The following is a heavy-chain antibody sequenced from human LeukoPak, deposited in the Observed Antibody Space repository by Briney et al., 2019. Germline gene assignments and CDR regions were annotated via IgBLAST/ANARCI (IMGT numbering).Heavy chain of an antibody. CDR2: IKTDGSIT. CDR3: ARDEGWGQVAAGGFDF. D-gene: IGHD6-13*01. J-gene: IGHJ4*02. CDR1: GFSFSVFW. Sequence: PGGSLRLSCAASGFSFSVFWMHWVRQAPRKGPVWVSRIKTDGSITNYADSPKGRFTISRDNAKNTLYLQMNSLRAEDTAVYYCARDEGWGQVAAGGFDFWGQGTLVTVSS. V-gene: IGHV3-74*01.